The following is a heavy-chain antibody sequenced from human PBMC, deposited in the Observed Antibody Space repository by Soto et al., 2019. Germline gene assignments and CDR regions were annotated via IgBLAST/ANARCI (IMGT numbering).Heavy chain of an antibody. J-gene: IGHJ4*02. CDR1: GFTFSSYA. Sequence: HPGGSLRLSCAASGFTFSSYAMSWVRQAPGKGLEWVSAISGSGGSTYYADSVKGRFTISRDNSKNTLYLQMNSLRAEDTAVYYCAKGPPLWYYYDSSGYPPPYYFDYWGQGTLVTVSS. CDR2: ISGSGGST. V-gene: IGHV3-23*01. CDR3: AKGPPLWYYYDSSGYPPPYYFDY. D-gene: IGHD3-22*01.